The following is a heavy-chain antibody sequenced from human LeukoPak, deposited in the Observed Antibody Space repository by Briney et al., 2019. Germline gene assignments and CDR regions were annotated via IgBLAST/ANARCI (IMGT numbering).Heavy chain of an antibody. Sequence: RESLRLSCAASGFIVSSNYMSWVRQAPGKGLEWVSIRYSGGSTYYADSVKGRFTISRDNSKNTLYLQMNSLRAEDTAVYYCARHLIGDDIWGQGTMVT. CDR3: ARHLIGDDI. V-gene: IGHV3-53*01. CDR1: GFIVSSNY. D-gene: IGHD4-17*01. CDR2: RYSGGST. J-gene: IGHJ3*02.